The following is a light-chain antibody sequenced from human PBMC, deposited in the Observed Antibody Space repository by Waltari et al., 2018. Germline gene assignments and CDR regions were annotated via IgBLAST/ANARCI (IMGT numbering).Light chain of an antibody. CDR1: SSNIGAGYD. CDR3: QSYDSSLSGYV. Sequence: QSVLTQPPSVSGAPGQRVTISCTGSSSNIGAGYDVHWYQQLPGTAPKLLIYGNSNRPSGVPDRCAGSKSGTSASLAITGLQAEDEADYYCQSYDSSLSGYVFGGGTKLTVL. V-gene: IGLV1-40*01. CDR2: GNS. J-gene: IGLJ3*02.